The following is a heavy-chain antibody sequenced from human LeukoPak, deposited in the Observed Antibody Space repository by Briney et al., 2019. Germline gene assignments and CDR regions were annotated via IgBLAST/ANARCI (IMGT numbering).Heavy chain of an antibody. CDR1: GGSISSSSYY. V-gene: IGHV4-39*01. Sequence: SETLSLTCTVSGGSISSSSYYWGWIRQPPGKGLEWIGSIYYSGSTYYNPSLKSRVTISVDTSKNQFSLKLSSVTAADTAVYYCARCSGGSCYSPYFDYWGQGTLVTVSS. CDR3: ARCSGGSCYSPYFDY. D-gene: IGHD2-15*01. CDR2: IYYSGST. J-gene: IGHJ4*02.